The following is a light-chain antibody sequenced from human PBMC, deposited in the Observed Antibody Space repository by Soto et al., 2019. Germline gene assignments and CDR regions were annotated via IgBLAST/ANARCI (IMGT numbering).Light chain of an antibody. V-gene: IGKV1-39*01. CDR2: AAS. Sequence: DIQMTQSPSTLSGSVGDRVTITCRASQSISSYLNWYQQKPGKVPKLLIYAASSLQSGVPSRFSGSGSGTDFTLTISSLQPEDFATYYCQQSYSTPWTFGQGTKVDIK. J-gene: IGKJ1*01. CDR1: QSISSY. CDR3: QQSYSTPWT.